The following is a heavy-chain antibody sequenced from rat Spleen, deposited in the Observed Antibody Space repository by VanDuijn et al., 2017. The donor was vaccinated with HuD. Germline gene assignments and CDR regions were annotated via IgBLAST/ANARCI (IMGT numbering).Heavy chain of an antibody. CDR2: IWTGGTT. CDR1: GFSLTSYH. D-gene: IGHD1-1*01. V-gene: IGHV2-30*01. CDR3: ARSYYSGPWYFDY. J-gene: IGHJ2*01. Sequence: QVQLKESGPGLVQPSQTLSLTCTVSGFSLTSYHVHWVRQPTGKGLEWMGVIWTGGTTDYSSALKSRLSISRDTSRSQVFLKMNSLQTEDTAMYFCARSYYSGPWYFDYWGQGVMVTVSS.